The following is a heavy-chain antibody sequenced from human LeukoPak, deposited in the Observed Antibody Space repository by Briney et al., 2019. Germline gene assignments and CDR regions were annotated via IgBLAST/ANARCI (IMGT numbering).Heavy chain of an antibody. CDR3: ARDAFSRISVFGVVSDAFDI. V-gene: IGHV3-7*01. D-gene: IGHD3-3*01. Sequence: PWGSLRLSCAASGFTFSSYWMSWVRQAPGKGPEWVANIKQGGSEKYYVDSVKGRFTISRDNAKNSLYLQMNSLRAEDTAVYYCARDAFSRISVFGVVSDAFDIWGQGTMVTVSS. CDR1: GFTFSSYW. J-gene: IGHJ3*02. CDR2: IKQGGSEK.